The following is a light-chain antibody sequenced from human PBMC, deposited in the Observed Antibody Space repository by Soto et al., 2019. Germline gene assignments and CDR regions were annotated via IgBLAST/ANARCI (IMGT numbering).Light chain of an antibody. Sequence: QSVLTQPASVSGSPGQSITISSTGTSSDVGGNKYVSWYQHYPGKAPKLMICDVSNRPSGVSNRFSGSKSGNTASLTISGLQAEDEADYYCSAFTGTTYVFGTGTQLTVL. V-gene: IGLV2-14*03. CDR2: DVS. CDR3: SAFTGTTYV. J-gene: IGLJ1*01. CDR1: SSDVGGNKY.